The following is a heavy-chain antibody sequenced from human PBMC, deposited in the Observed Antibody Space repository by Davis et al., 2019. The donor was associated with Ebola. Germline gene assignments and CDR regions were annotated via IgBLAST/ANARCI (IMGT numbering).Heavy chain of an antibody. J-gene: IGHJ6*02. CDR2: INSDGSST. CDR1: GFTFSSYW. Sequence: HTGGSLRLSCAASGFTFSSYWMHWVRQAPGKGLVWVSRINSDGSSTSYADSVKGRFTISRDNAKNSLYLQMNSLRAEDTAVYYCARDLQPIYLSYYYGMDVWGQGTTVTVSS. CDR3: ARDLQPIYLSYYYGMDV. D-gene: IGHD5-18*01. V-gene: IGHV3-74*01.